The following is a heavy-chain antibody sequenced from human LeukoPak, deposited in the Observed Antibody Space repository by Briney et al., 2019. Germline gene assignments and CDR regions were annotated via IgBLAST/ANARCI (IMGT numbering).Heavy chain of an antibody. CDR1: GYTFTGYY. J-gene: IGHJ4*02. CDR3: AREVTYDFWSGESPSRFDY. CDR2: VNPNSGGT. V-gene: IGHV1-2*02. D-gene: IGHD3-3*01. Sequence: ASVKVSCKASGYTFTGYYMHWVRQAPGQGLEWMGWVNPNSGGTNYAQKFQGRVTMTRDTSISTAYMELSRLRSDDTAVYYCAREVTYDFWSGESPSRFDYWGQGTLVTVSS.